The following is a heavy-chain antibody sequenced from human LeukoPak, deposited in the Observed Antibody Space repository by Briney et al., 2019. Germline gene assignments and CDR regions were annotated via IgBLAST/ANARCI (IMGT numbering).Heavy chain of an antibody. CDR2: ISSSGSTI. D-gene: IGHD6-19*01. CDR1: EFTFSSYE. V-gene: IGHV3-48*03. CDR3: ANPGYSSGDPNFDY. Sequence: GGSLRLSCAASEFTFSSYEMNWVRQAPGKGLEWVSYISSSGSTILYADSVKGRCTISRGNSKKTLYLQMNSLRAEDTAVYYCANPGYSSGDPNFDYWGQGILVTVSS. J-gene: IGHJ4*02.